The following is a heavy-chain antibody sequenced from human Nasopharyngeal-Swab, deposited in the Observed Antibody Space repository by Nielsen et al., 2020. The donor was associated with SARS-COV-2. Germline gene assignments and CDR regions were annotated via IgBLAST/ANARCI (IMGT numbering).Heavy chain of an antibody. CDR3: TRLRSSSSDDAFDV. CDR2: IRGKADNYAT. Sequence: GESLKISCAASGFTFSASAMHWVRQASGKGLEWVGRIRGKADNYATAYTASMKGRFTISRDDSKNTAYLQMNSLKTEDTAVYYRTRLRSSSSDDAFDVWGQGTMVTVSS. J-gene: IGHJ3*01. D-gene: IGHD6-6*01. V-gene: IGHV3-73*01. CDR1: GFTFSASA.